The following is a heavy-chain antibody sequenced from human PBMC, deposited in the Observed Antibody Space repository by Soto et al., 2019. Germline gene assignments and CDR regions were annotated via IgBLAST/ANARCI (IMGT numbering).Heavy chain of an antibody. CDR3: AKDLIAVAGTGDY. CDR1: GFTFSTFA. CDR2: ISAGGSAT. D-gene: IGHD6-19*01. J-gene: IGHJ4*02. Sequence: GGSLRLSCAASGFTFSTFAMLWVRQAPGKGLECVSGISAGGSATYYADSVKGRFTISRDNSKNTLYLQMNSLRAEDTAVYYCAKDLIAVAGTGDYWGQGTLVTVSS. V-gene: IGHV3-23*01.